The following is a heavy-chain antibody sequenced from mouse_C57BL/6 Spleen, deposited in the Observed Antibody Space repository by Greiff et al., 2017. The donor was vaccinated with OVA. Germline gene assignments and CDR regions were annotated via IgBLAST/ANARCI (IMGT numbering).Heavy chain of an antibody. V-gene: IGHV1-26*01. CDR1: GYTFTDYY. CDR3: ARGARPYYEYSYYAMDY. CDR2: INPNNGGT. J-gene: IGHJ4*01. Sequence: VQLQQSGPELVKPGASVKISCKASGYTFTDYYMNWVKQSHGKSLEWIGDINPNNGGTSYNQKFKGKATLTVDKSSSTAYMELRSLTSEDSAVYYCARGARPYYEYSYYAMDYWGQGTSVTVSS. D-gene: IGHD2-4*01.